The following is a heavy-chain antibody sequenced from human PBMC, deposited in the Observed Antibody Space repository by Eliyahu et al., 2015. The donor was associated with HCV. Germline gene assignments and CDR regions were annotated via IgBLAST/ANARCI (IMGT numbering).Heavy chain of an antibody. CDR3: ARVGIQLWSPFDY. J-gene: IGHJ4*02. CDR1: GGSVSRGGYS. D-gene: IGHD5-18*01. V-gene: IGHV4-61*08. CDR2: VXNSGST. Sequence: QVQLQESGPGLVKPSETLSLTCTVSGGSVSRGGYSWSWIRQPPGKGLEWIXXVXNSGSTHYNPPLKSRVTISVDTSRNQFSLKLSSVTAADTAVYYCARVGIQLWSPFDYWGQGTLVTVSS.